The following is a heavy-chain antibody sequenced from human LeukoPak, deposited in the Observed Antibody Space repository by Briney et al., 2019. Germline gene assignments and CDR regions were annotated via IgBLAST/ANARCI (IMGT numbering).Heavy chain of an antibody. D-gene: IGHD3-3*01. V-gene: IGHV3-48*01. CDR3: ARDLRFLDPDWFDP. CDR2: ISSSSSTM. CDR1: GFTFSSYS. J-gene: IGHJ5*02. Sequence: SGGSLRLSCAASGFTFSSYSMNWVRQAPGKGLEWVSSISSSSSTMYYADSVKGRFTISRDNAKNSLYLQMNSLRAEDTAVYYCARDLRFLDPDWFDPWGQGTLVTVSS.